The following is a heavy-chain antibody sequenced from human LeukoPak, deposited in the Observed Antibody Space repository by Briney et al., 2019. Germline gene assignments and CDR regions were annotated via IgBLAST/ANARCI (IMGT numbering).Heavy chain of an antibody. CDR1: GFTFSSYG. CDR2: IRYDGSNK. J-gene: IGHJ3*02. Sequence: GGSLRLSCAASGFTFSSYGMHWVRQAPGKGLEWVAFIRYDGSNKYYADSVKGRFTISRDNSKNTLYLQINSLRAEDTAVYYCAKDRGGYYDSSGYHRNDAFDIWGQGTMVTVSS. CDR3: AKDRGGYYDSSGYHRNDAFDI. D-gene: IGHD3-22*01. V-gene: IGHV3-30*02.